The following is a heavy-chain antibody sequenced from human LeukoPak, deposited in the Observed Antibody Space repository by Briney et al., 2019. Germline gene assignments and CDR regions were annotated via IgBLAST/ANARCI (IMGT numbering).Heavy chain of an antibody. CDR3: STAKFDL. CDR1: GFTLSSYS. Sequence: GGSLRLSCAASGFTLSSYSINWVRQTPGKGLEWISYISLSGTNIYYADSVKGRFTISRDNAKNIVYLQMSSLRAEDTAVYYRSTAKFDLWGQGTLVTVSS. CDR2: ISLSGTNI. J-gene: IGHJ4*02. V-gene: IGHV3-48*01.